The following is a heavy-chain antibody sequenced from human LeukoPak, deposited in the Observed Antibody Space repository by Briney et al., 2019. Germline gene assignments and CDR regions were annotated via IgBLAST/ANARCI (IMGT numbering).Heavy chain of an antibody. J-gene: IGHJ4*02. D-gene: IGHD1-7*01. Sequence: GASVKVSCKASGYTFTGYYMHWVRQAPGQGLEWMGWINPNSGGPNYAQKFQGRVTMTRDTSINTAYMELSRLRSDDTAVYYCARVGGNWNYVYWGQGTLVTVSS. CDR2: INPNSGGP. CDR1: GYTFTGYY. V-gene: IGHV1-2*02. CDR3: ARVGGNWNYVY.